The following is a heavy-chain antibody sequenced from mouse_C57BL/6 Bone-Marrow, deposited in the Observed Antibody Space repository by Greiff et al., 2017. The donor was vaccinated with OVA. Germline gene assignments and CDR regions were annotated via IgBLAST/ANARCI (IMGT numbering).Heavy chain of an antibody. V-gene: IGHV1-85*01. Sequence: QVQLQQSGPELVKPGASVKLSCKASGYTFTSYDINWVKQRPGQGLEWIGWIYPRDGSTKYNEKFKGEATLTVDTSSSTAYMELHSLTSEDSAVYFCAREGVTTVVRAMDYWGQGTSVTVSS. D-gene: IGHD1-1*01. CDR3: AREGVTTVVRAMDY. CDR2: IYPRDGST. CDR1: GYTFTSYD. J-gene: IGHJ4*01.